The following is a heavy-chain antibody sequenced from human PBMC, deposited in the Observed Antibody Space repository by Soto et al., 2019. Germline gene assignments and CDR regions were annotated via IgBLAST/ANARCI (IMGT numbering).Heavy chain of an antibody. CDR2: IIPIFGTA. V-gene: IGHV1-69*13. J-gene: IGHJ6*02. CDR3: ARTPHRFLEWSSYYYYGMDV. CDR1: GGTFSSYA. D-gene: IGHD3-3*01. Sequence: GASVKVSCKASGGTFSSYAISWVRQAPGQGLEWMGGIIPIFGTANYAQKFQGRVTITADESTSTAYMELSSLRSEDTAVYYCARTPHRFLEWSSYYYYGMDVWGQGTTVTVSS.